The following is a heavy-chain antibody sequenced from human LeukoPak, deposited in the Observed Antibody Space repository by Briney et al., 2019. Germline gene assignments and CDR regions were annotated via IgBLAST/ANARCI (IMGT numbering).Heavy chain of an antibody. CDR2: IHYSGAI. CDR1: GGSISSHSYY. V-gene: IGHV4-61*01. D-gene: IGHD3-10*01. J-gene: IGHJ3*01. Sequence: SETLSLTCTVSGGSISSHSYYWSWIRQPPGKGLEWIAHIHYSGAIKYNPSLKSRVSMSVDTSKNQFSLRLSSVTAADTAVYYCARYGSGAYALDVWGQGTMVTVSS. CDR3: ARYGSGAYALDV.